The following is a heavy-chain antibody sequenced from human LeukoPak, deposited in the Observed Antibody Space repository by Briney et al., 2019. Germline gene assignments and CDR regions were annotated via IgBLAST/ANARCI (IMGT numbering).Heavy chain of an antibody. V-gene: IGHV4-38-2*02. D-gene: IGHD6-19*01. CDR2: IYHSGST. J-gene: IGHJ6*03. CDR1: GYSISSGYY. CDR3: ASLAGQDYFYMDV. Sequence: SETLSLTCTVSGYSISSGYYWGWIRQPPGKGLEWIGSIYHSGSTYYNPSLKSRVTLSVDTSRNHFSLSLSSLTAADTAVYYCASLAGQDYFYMDVWGKGTTVTVSS.